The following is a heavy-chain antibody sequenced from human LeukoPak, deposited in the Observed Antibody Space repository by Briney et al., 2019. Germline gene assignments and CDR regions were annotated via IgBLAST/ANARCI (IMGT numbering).Heavy chain of an antibody. CDR2: IYTSGST. CDR3: ARIAVAGTSLRLYYYYYMDV. V-gene: IGHV4-4*07. CDR1: GGSISSYY. J-gene: IGHJ6*03. D-gene: IGHD6-19*01. Sequence: SETLSLTCTVSGGSISSYYWSWIRQPAGKGLEWIGRIYTSGSTNYNPSLKSRVTMSVDTSKNQFSLKLSSVTAADTAVYYCARIAVAGTSLRLYYYYYMDVWGKGTTVTISS.